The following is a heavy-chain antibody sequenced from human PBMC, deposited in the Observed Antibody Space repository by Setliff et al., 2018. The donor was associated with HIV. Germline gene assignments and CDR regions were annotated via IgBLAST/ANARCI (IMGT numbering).Heavy chain of an antibody. CDR3: ARCYYDSSGPTDAFDI. CDR1: GYTFTNYY. Sequence: GASVKVSCKASGYTFTNYYIHWVRQAPGQGLEWMGLINPSGGNTNYAQKFQGRLTMTRDTSRSTVYMELSSLRSEDTAVYYCARCYYDSSGPTDAFDIWGQGTVVTVSS. D-gene: IGHD3-22*01. CDR2: INPSGGNT. V-gene: IGHV1-46*01. J-gene: IGHJ3*02.